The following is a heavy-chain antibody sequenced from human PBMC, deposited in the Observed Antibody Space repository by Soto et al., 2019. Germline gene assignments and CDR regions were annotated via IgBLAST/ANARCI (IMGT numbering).Heavy chain of an antibody. CDR1: GGSFSGYY. D-gene: IGHD2-2*01. V-gene: IGHV4-34*01. CDR3: ARGCYCSSTSCYGCWFDP. CDR2: INHSGST. J-gene: IGHJ5*02. Sequence: PSETLSLTCAVYGGSFSGYYWSWIRQPPGKGLEWIGEINHSGSTNCNPSLKSRVTISVDTSKNQFSLKLSSVTAADTAVYYCARGCYCSSTSCYGCWFDPWGQGTLVTVSS.